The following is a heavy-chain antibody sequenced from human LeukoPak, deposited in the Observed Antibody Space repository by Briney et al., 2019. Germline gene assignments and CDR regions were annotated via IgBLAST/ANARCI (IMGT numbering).Heavy chain of an antibody. Sequence: SETLSLTCKVSGGSINGYHWRWIRQPPGKALEWIGSIYYSGSTYYNPSLKSRVTISVDTSKNQFSLKLSSVTAADTAVYYCARDLGSLVAFDIWGQGTMVTVSS. D-gene: IGHD2-15*01. J-gene: IGHJ3*02. CDR1: GGSINGYH. CDR3: ARDLGSLVAFDI. V-gene: IGHV4-39*07. CDR2: IYYSGST.